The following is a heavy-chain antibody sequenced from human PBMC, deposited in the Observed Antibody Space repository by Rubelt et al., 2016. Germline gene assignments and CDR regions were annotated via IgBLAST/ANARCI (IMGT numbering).Heavy chain of an antibody. J-gene: IGHJ5*02. D-gene: IGHD4/OR15-4a*01. V-gene: IGHV4-34*01. Sequence: QVQLQQWGAGLLKPSETLSLTCAVYGGSFSGYYWSWIRQPPGKGLEWIGEINHSGSTNYNPSLKSRVTMTVEPSKNQFSLKLGSVTAADTAVYYCARGLRCRFDPWGQGTLVTVSS. CDR3: ARGLRCRFDP. CDR1: GGSFSGYY. CDR2: INHSGST.